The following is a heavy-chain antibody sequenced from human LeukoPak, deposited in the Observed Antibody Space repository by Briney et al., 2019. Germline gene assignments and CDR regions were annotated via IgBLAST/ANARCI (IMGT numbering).Heavy chain of an antibody. CDR2: IYYSGST. J-gene: IGHJ4*02. CDR1: GGSVCSGDYY. D-gene: IGHD2-21*01. V-gene: IGHV4-61*08. CDR3: ARDNSALDY. Sequence: SETPSHTSSVSGGSVCSGDYYGSWIRQPPGEGLEWVGYIYYSGSTNYNPSLKSRLSISVDRSKNQFSLKLKSVTAADTAVYYCARDNSALDYWGQGTLVTVSS.